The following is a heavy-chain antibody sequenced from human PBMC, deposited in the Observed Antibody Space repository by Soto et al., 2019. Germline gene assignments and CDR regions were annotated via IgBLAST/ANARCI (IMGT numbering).Heavy chain of an antibody. D-gene: IGHD5-12*01. J-gene: IGHJ4*02. CDR1: GDTFTIFA. CDR3: ARDLGSGYDPGDY. CDR2: IIPTIGTT. Sequence: QVQLVRSGAEVKKPGSSVKVSCKASGDTFTIFAISWVRQAPGQGLEWMGGIIPTIGTTNYAQRFQGRITITGDESTGTAYMELSSLKSEDTAVYYCARDLGSGYDPGDYGGQGTLVTVSS. V-gene: IGHV1-69*12.